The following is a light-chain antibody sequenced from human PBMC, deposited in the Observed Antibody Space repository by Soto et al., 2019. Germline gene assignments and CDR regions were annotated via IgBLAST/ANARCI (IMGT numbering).Light chain of an antibody. Sequence: QSVLPQTPSVSGTPGQTVTISCSGSSSNIGRNYVYWYQQLPGAAPKLLMYSHNIRPSGVPDRFSASTSVTTASLVISGLRSEDEADYHGATWDDDVSGVVFGGGTKLTVL. J-gene: IGLJ2*01. CDR2: SHN. CDR1: SSNIGRNY. CDR3: ATWDDDVSGVV. V-gene: IGLV1-47*02.